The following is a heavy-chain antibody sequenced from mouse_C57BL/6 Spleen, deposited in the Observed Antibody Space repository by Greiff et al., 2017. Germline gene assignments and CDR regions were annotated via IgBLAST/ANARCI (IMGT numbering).Heavy chain of an antibody. J-gene: IGHJ4*01. CDR3: ARKGYDYDGYAMDY. D-gene: IGHD2-4*01. CDR2: IWSGGST. Sequence: VKLMESGPGLVQPSQSLSITCTVSGFSLTSYGVHWVRQSPGKGLEWLGVIWSGGSTDYNAAFISRLSISKDNSKSQVFFKMNSLQADDTAIYYCARKGYDYDGYAMDYWGQGTSVTVSS. V-gene: IGHV2-2*01. CDR1: GFSLTSYG.